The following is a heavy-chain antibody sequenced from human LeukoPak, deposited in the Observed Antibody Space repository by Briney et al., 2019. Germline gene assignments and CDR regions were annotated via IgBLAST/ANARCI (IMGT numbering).Heavy chain of an antibody. CDR1: GFTFSSYE. CDR2: ISENGGTT. V-gene: IGHV3-23*01. D-gene: IGHD6-13*01. CDR3: AKDYGPKQLVFLDS. Sequence: GGSLRLSCAASGFTFSSYEMNWVRQAPGKGLEWVSGISENGGTTFYADSVKGRFTITRDNSKNTLYVQMNSLRGEDTAVYYCAKDYGPKQLVFLDSWGQGTLVTVSS. J-gene: IGHJ4*02.